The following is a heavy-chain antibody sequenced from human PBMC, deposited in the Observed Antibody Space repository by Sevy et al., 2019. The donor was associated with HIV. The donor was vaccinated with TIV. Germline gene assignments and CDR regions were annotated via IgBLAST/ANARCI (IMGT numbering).Heavy chain of an antibody. J-gene: IGHJ4*02. CDR3: ARDSTTRPRVLDY. Sequence: SETLSLTCSVSGGSISSYFWTWVRQSPGKGLEWIGNIYFTGNTDYSPSLKSRVTLSLYTSKSQFSLPLKSVTAADTAIYFCARDSTTRPRVLDYWGQGTLVTVSS. D-gene: IGHD1-1*01. CDR2: IYFTGNT. CDR1: GGSISSYF. V-gene: IGHV4-59*01.